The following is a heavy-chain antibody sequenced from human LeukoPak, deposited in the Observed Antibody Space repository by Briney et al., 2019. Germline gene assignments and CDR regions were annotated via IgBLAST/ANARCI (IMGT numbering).Heavy chain of an antibody. CDR3: TKDPNGDYVGAFDP. Sequence: QPGGSLRLSCAASGFTFSSFAMTWVRQAPGKGLEWVSSITGSHGPTYNTDSVKGRFTISRDNSQNTLYLQMNSLRAEDTAVCYRTKDPNGDYVGAFDPWGQGTLVTVSS. D-gene: IGHD4-17*01. CDR2: ITGSHGPT. J-gene: IGHJ5*02. CDR1: GFTFSSFA. V-gene: IGHV3-23*01.